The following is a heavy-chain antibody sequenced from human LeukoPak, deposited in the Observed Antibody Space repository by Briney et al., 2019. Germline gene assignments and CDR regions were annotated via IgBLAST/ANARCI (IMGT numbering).Heavy chain of an antibody. CDR3: ARDRELGV. D-gene: IGHD1-26*01. Sequence: SESLSLTCTVSGGSISSHYWSWIRQPPGKGLEWIGYIYYSGSTNYNPSLKSRVTISVDTSKNQFSLKLNSVTAADTAIYYCARDRELGVWGQGTTVTVSS. CDR2: IYYSGST. J-gene: IGHJ6*02. CDR1: GGSISSHY. V-gene: IGHV4-59*11.